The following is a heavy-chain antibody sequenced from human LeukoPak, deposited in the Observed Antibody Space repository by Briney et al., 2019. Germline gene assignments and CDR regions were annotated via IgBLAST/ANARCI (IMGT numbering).Heavy chain of an antibody. CDR2: ISGSGGST. CDR3: ARAQDGDYDIGAFDI. Sequence: PGGSLRLSCAASRFTFSSYAMSWVRQAPGKGLEWVSAISGSGGSTYYADSVKGRFTISRDNAKNSLYLQMNSLRAEDTAVYYCARAQDGDYDIGAFDIWGQGTMVTVSS. D-gene: IGHD4-17*01. CDR1: RFTFSSYA. V-gene: IGHV3-23*01. J-gene: IGHJ3*02.